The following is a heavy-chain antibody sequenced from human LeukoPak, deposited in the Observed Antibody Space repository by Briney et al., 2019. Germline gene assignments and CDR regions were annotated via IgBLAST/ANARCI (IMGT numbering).Heavy chain of an antibody. CDR3: ARGGSSWSHAFDI. D-gene: IGHD6-13*01. CDR1: GYPFTSYG. J-gene: IGHJ3*02. Sequence: ASVKVSCKASGYPFTSYGITWVRQAPGQGLEWMGWISAYNGHTNYAQNLQGRVTMTTDTSTATAYMELRSLRSDDTAVYYCARGGSSWSHAFDIWGQGTMVTVSS. V-gene: IGHV1-18*01. CDR2: ISAYNGHT.